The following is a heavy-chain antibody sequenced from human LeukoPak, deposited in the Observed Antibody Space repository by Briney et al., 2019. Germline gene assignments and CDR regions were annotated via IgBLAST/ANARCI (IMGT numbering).Heavy chain of an antibody. J-gene: IGHJ4*02. D-gene: IGHD3-9*01. CDR3: ARSLRYFDWYRFDY. CDR1: GFTFSSYS. Sequence: GGSLRLSCAASGFTFSSYSMNWVRQAPGKGLEWVSYISSSSSTIYYADSVKGRFTISRDNAKNSLYLQMNSLRAEDTAVYYCARSLRYFDWYRFDYWGQGTLVTVSS. CDR2: ISSSSSTI. V-gene: IGHV3-48*04.